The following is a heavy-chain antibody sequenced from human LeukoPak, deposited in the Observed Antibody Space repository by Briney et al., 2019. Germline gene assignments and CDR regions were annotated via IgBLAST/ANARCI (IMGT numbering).Heavy chain of an antibody. CDR2: TYYWSKWFT. J-gene: IGHJ4*02. V-gene: IGHV6-1*01. Sequence: SQTLSLTCAITGDSVSSNSATWNWIRQSPSRGLEWLGRTYYWSKWFTDYAVSVKGRITIDPDTSKNQFSLQLNSVTPEDTAVYYCARDRRSSGWIEYWGQGTLVIVSS. CDR3: ARDRRSSGWIEY. D-gene: IGHD6-19*01. CDR1: GDSVSSNSAT.